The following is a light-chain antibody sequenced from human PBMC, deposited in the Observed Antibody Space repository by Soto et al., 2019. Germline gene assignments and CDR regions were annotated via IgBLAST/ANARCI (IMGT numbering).Light chain of an antibody. CDR1: QSISSY. CDR3: PQSYSTPLT. CDR2: AAS. Sequence: DIQMTQSPSSLSASVGDRVTITCRASQSISSYLNWYQQKPGKAPKLLIYAASSVQSGVPSRFSDSGSGTDFTLTISSLQPEDFATYYCPQSYSTPLTFGGGTKVEIK. V-gene: IGKV1-39*01. J-gene: IGKJ4*01.